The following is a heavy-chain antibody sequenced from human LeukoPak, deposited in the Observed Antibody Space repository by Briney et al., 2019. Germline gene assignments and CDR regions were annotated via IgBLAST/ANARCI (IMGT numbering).Heavy chain of an antibody. CDR3: AREYGSSWYPTSAFDY. D-gene: IGHD6-13*01. CDR1: GFTFSSYS. CDR2: ISTSSSYI. Sequence: GGSLRLSCAASGFTFSSYSMNWVRQAPGKGLEWVSFISTSSSYIYYADSVKGRFTISSDNANNSLYLQMNSLRAEDTAVYYCAREYGSSWYPTSAFDYWGQGTLVTVSS. V-gene: IGHV3-21*01. J-gene: IGHJ4*02.